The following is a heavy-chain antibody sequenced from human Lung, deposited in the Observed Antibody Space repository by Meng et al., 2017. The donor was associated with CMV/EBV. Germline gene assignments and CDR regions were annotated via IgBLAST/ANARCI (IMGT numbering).Heavy chain of an antibody. J-gene: IGHJ4*02. CDR2: ISPNSGDT. Sequence: ASVXVSWKASGHSFSGYYIHWLRQAPGQGPEWMGWISPNSGDTNYAQKFQGRVTMTRDTSTITVYMELTRLTSDDTAVYYCARAAYTSFFDFWGQGTLVTVSS. V-gene: IGHV1-2*02. CDR1: GHSFSGYY. D-gene: IGHD2-2*01. CDR3: ARAAYTSFFDF.